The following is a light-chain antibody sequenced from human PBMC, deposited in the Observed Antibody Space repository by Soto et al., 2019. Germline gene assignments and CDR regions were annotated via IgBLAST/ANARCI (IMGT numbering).Light chain of an antibody. V-gene: IGLV2-14*01. CDR2: EVS. Sequence: QSALTQPSSVSGSPGQSITISCTGTSSDVGGYNYVSWYQQHPGKAPKLMIYEVSNRPSGVSNRFSGSKSGNTASLTISVLQAEDEADSYCSSYTSSSTRVFGGGTKLTVL. CDR1: SSDVGGYNY. CDR3: SSYTSSSTRV. J-gene: IGLJ2*01.